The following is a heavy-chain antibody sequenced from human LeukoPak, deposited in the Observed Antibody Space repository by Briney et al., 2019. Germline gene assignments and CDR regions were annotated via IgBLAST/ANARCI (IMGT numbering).Heavy chain of an antibody. J-gene: IGHJ5*02. D-gene: IGHD1-1*01. CDR2: MSSSNSTI. CDR3: ARDQGTSTTAPKRKGRFDP. V-gene: IGHV3-48*02. Sequence: GGSLRLSCETSGFMFTLYSMNWVRQAPGKGLEWVSYMSSSNSTIYYADSVKGRFTISRDYAKNSLYLQMNSLRDEDTAVYYCARDQGTSTTAPKRKGRFDPWGQGTLVTVSS. CDR1: GFMFTLYS.